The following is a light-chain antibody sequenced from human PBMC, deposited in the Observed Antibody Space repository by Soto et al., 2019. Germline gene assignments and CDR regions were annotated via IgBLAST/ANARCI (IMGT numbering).Light chain of an antibody. Sequence: QSVLTQPPSVSAAPGQKVTISCSGSSSNIGNNYVSWYQQLPGTAPKLLIYDNNVRPSGIHDRFSGSKSGTSATLDITGRQTGDEADYCCGTWDNSLSAVFGGGTQLTVL. CDR2: DNN. CDR1: SSNIGNNY. V-gene: IGLV1-51*01. CDR3: GTWDNSLSAV. J-gene: IGLJ2*01.